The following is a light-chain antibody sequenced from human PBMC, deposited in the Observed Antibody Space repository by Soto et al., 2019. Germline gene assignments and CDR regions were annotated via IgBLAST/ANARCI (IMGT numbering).Light chain of an antibody. CDR2: EGS. Sequence: QSVLTQPASVSGSPGQSITLFCTGTSSDVGSYYLVSWYQQHPGKAPKLMIYEGSKRPSGVSIRFSGSKSGNTAALTISGLQAEDEADYYCCSFAGSSTPVVFGGGTQLTVL. CDR1: SSDVGSYYL. J-gene: IGLJ2*01. CDR3: CSFAGSSTPVV. V-gene: IGLV2-23*01.